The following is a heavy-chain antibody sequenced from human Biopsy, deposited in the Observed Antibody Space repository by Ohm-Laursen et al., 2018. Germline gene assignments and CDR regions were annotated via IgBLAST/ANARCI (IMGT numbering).Heavy chain of an antibody. V-gene: IGHV1-8*01. J-gene: IGHJ1*01. CDR3: ATKLTGYFHH. CDR2: MNPNTGNT. CDR1: GYTFTTYD. D-gene: IGHD3-9*01. Sequence: ASVKVSCKASGYTFTTYDINWVRQATGQGLEWMGWMNPNTGNTGFAQKFQGRITMTRNTSISTAYMELRSLRSDDTAVYYCATKLTGYFHHWGRGSLVTVSS.